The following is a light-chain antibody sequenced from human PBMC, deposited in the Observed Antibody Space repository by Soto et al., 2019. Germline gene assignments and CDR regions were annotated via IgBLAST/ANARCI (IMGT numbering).Light chain of an antibody. J-gene: IGKJ1*01. V-gene: IGKV1-39*01. CDR1: QSISRY. CDR3: QQSYSTVGT. Sequence: DIQMTQSPSSLSASVGDTVTITCRASQSISRYLNWYQQKPGKAPKLLIYGASNLQSGVASRFSGSGSGADFTLTIRSLQPEDFATYYCQQSYSTVGTFGRGTKVDIK. CDR2: GAS.